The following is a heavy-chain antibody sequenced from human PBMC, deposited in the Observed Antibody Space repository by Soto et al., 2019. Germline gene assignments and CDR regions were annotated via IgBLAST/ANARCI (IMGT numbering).Heavy chain of an antibody. Sequence: GASVKVSCKASGYTFTGYYMHWVRQAPGQGLEWMGWINPNSGGTNYAQKFQGWVTMTRDTSISTAYMELSRLRSDDTAVYYCARDGQTRNDILTGSDLDYYGMDVWGQGTTVTVSS. J-gene: IGHJ6*02. CDR3: ARDGQTRNDILTGSDLDYYGMDV. D-gene: IGHD3-9*01. V-gene: IGHV1-2*04. CDR1: GYTFTGYY. CDR2: INPNSGGT.